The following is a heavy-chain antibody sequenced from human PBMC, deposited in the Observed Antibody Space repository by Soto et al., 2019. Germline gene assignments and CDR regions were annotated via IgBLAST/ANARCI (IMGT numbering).Heavy chain of an antibody. V-gene: IGHV1-69*13. Sequence: SVKVSCKASGGTFSSYAISWVRQAPGQGLEWMGGIIPIFGTANYAQKFQGRVTITADESTSTAYMELSSLRSEDTAAYYCARVEVTTDYYFDYWGQGTLVTVSS. CDR3: ARVEVTTDYYFDY. D-gene: IGHD4-17*01. CDR2: IIPIFGTA. CDR1: GGTFSSYA. J-gene: IGHJ4*02.